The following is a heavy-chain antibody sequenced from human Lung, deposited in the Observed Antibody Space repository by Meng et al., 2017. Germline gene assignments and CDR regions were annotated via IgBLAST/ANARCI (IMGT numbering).Heavy chain of an antibody. D-gene: IGHD3-10*01. CDR1: GFRFSSYA. Sequence: VRLVESGGGLVQPGGFLRLSCAASGFRFSSYAMSWVRHAPGKGLEWVSALSGGGFTTYYADSVKGRFAISRHNSKNTLYLQMYSLRAEDTALYYCAKYSYGLGDYLDYWGQGALVTVSS. J-gene: IGHJ4*02. V-gene: IGHV3-23*04. CDR3: AKYSYGLGDYLDY. CDR2: LSGGGFTT.